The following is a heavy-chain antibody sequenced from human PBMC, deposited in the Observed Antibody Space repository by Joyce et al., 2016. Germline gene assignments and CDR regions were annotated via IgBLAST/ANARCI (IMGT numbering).Heavy chain of an antibody. CDR3: ARGNGYDYWSGYEAHYFDY. J-gene: IGHJ4*02. CDR2: INHRGRT. CDR1: GGSISSYY. V-gene: IGHV4-59*01. Sequence: QVQLQESGPGLVKPSETLSLSCTVSGGSISSYYWSWIRQPPGKGLEWIGYINHRGRTNYNPSLKSRVTISVDTSKNEFSLKMTSVTAADTAVYYCARGNGYDYWSGYEAHYFDYWGQGTLVTVSS. D-gene: IGHD3-3*01.